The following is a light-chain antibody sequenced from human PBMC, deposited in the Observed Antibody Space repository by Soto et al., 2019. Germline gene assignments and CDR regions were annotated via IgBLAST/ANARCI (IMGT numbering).Light chain of an antibody. CDR3: QEYAYTPWT. CDR2: GAS. J-gene: IGKJ1*01. CDR1: QRVASDA. Sequence: EIVLTQSPGTLSLSPGERATLSCRASQRVASDALAWYQQRPGQAPRLLFYGASRRATGIPERFSGGGSGTDFTLTITRLEPEDFAVYYCQEYAYTPWTFGQGTKVEIK. V-gene: IGKV3-20*01.